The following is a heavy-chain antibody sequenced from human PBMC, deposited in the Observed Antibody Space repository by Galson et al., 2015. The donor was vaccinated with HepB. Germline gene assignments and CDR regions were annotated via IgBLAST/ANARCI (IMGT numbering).Heavy chain of an antibody. V-gene: IGHV3-49*03. CDR2: IRSKAYGGTT. D-gene: IGHD3-22*01. J-gene: IGHJ4*02. Sequence: SLRLSCAASGFTFGDYAMSWFRQAPGKGLEWVGFIRSKAYGGTTEYAASVKGRFTISRDDSKSIAYLQMNSLKTEDTAVYYCTRDNSYYYDSSGYYPLGFFDYWGQGTLVTVSS. CDR3: TRDNSYYYDSSGYYPLGFFDY. CDR1: GFTFGDYA.